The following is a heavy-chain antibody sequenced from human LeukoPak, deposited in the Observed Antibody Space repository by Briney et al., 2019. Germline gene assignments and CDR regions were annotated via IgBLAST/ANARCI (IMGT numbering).Heavy chain of an antibody. V-gene: IGHV1-69*01. D-gene: IGHD6-13*01. J-gene: IGHJ2*01. Sequence: SVKVSCKASGGTFSSYAISWVRQAPGQGLEWMGGIIPIFGTANYAQKFQGRVTITADESTSTAYMELSSLRSEDTAVYYCARARAAAAPGSRYFDLWGRGTLVTVSS. CDR2: IIPIFGTA. CDR1: GGTFSSYA. CDR3: ARARAAAAPGSRYFDL.